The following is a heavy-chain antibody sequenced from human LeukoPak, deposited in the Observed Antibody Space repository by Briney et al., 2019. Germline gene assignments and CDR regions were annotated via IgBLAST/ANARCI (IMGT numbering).Heavy chain of an antibody. CDR3: ARGRYYYDSSGYPGPAVDDC. Sequence: SETLSLTCTVSGVSVSTTSYYWSWIRQPPEKGLEWIGEINHSGSTNYNPSLKSRVTISVDTSKNQFSLKLTSVTAADTAVYYCARGRYYYDSSGYPGPAVDDCWGQGTLVTVPS. D-gene: IGHD3-22*01. CDR2: INHSGST. CDR1: GVSVSTTSYY. J-gene: IGHJ4*02. V-gene: IGHV4-39*07.